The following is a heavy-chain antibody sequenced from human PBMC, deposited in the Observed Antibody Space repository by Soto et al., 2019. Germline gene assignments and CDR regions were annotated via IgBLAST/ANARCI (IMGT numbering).Heavy chain of an antibody. Sequence: AASVKVSCKASGYTFTNYEINWVRQATGQGLEWMGWMNPGSGNTGYAHKFQGRVTMTRNISISTAYMELSRLGSDDTAIYYCARMESSGSLNWFDPWGQGTLVTVSS. V-gene: IGHV1-8*01. J-gene: IGHJ5*02. CDR3: ARMESSGSLNWFDP. D-gene: IGHD3-10*01. CDR1: GYTFTNYE. CDR2: MNPGSGNT.